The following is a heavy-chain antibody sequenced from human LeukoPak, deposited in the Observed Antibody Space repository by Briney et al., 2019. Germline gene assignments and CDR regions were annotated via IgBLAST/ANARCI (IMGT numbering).Heavy chain of an antibody. CDR2: INPNSGGT. Sequence: ASVKVSCKASGYTFTGYYMHWVRQAPGQGLEWMGWINPNSGGTNYAQKFQGRVTMTRDTSISTVYMELSRLRSDDTAVYYCARVWVATISPFDYWGQGTLVTVSS. J-gene: IGHJ4*02. CDR1: GYTFTGYY. V-gene: IGHV1-2*02. CDR3: ARVWVATISPFDY. D-gene: IGHD5-12*01.